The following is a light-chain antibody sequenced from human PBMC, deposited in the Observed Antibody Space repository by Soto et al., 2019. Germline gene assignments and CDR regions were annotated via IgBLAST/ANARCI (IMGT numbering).Light chain of an antibody. Sequence: EIVLTQSPGTLSLSPVERATLSCMASQSVSSSYLAWYQQKPGQAPRLLIYGASSRATGIPDRFSGSGSGTDFTLTISRLEPEDFAVYYCQQYGSSPLTFGGGTTGDIK. CDR2: GAS. CDR3: QQYGSSPLT. J-gene: IGKJ4*01. V-gene: IGKV3-20*01. CDR1: QSVSSSY.